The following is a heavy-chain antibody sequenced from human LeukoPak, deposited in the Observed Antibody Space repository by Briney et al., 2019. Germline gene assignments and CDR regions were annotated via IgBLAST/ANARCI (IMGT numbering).Heavy chain of an antibody. Sequence: GGSLRLSCAASGFTFSGYAMHWVRQAPGRGLEWVAVITYDGGSKIHADSVKGRFTISRDTSKNTLHLQMNTLRGEDTALYYCARALDGYCTGASCYSGFDYWGQGTLVTVSS. CDR1: GFTFSGYA. V-gene: IGHV3-30*04. D-gene: IGHD2-15*01. CDR2: ITYDGGSK. CDR3: ARALDGYCTGASCYSGFDY. J-gene: IGHJ4*02.